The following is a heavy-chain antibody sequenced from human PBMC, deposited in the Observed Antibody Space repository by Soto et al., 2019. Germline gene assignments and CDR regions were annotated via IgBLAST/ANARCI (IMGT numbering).Heavy chain of an antibody. CDR3: ARRPLPYSSSSQYYYYYGMDV. CDR2: ICPSDSYT. J-gene: IGHJ6*02. V-gene: IGHV5-10-1*01. CDR1: GYSFTSYW. Sequence: GESLKISCKGSGYSFTSYWISWVRQMPGKGLEWMGRICPSDSYTNYSPSFQGHVTISADKSISTAYLQWSSLKASDTAMYYCARRPLPYSSSSQYYYYYGMDVWGQGTTVTVSS. D-gene: IGHD6-6*01.